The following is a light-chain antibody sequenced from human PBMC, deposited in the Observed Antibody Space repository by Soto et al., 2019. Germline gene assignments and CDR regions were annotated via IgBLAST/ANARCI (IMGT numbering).Light chain of an antibody. Sequence: QSDRKHLASGSGAHVQARRITNNETSSDVGSYNLVSWYQQHPGKAPKLMIYEVSKRPSGVSNRFSGSKSGNTASLTISGLQAEDEADYYCCPYAGSSTPYVFGTAPRSPS. CDR3: CPYAGSSTPYV. CDR1: SSDVGSYNL. J-gene: IGLJ1*01. CDR2: EVS. V-gene: IGLV2-23*02.